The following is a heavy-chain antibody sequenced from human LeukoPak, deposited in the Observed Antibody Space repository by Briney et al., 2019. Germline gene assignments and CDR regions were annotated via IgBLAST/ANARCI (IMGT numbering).Heavy chain of an antibody. D-gene: IGHD5-18*01. V-gene: IGHV1-8*01. Sequence: SVKVSCKASGYTFTNYDINWVRQATGQGLEWMGYMKPNSGNTGYAQKFQGRVTMTRNTSISTAYMELSSLRSEDTAVYYCARGPVDTAMVFSWFDPWGQGTLVTVSS. J-gene: IGHJ5*02. CDR1: GYTFTNYD. CDR2: MKPNSGNT. CDR3: ARGPVDTAMVFSWFDP.